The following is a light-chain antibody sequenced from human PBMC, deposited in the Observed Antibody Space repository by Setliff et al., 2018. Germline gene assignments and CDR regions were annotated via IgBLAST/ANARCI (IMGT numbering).Light chain of an antibody. J-gene: IGLJ1*01. CDR1: SSDVGGYKY. CDR2: EVS. V-gene: IGLV2-14*01. Sequence: QSALTQPASVSGSPGQSITISCTGTSSDVGGYKYVSWYQQHPGKAPKLMIYEVSNRPSGVSNRFSGSKSGNTASLTISGLQAEDEADYYCCSYPTNSNNTLQVFGTGTKVTVL. CDR3: CSYPTNSNNTLQV.